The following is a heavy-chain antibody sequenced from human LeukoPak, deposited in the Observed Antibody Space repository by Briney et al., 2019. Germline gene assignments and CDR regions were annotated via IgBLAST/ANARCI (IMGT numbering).Heavy chain of an antibody. D-gene: IGHD5-12*01. CDR2: ISTSGGA. CDR1: GVSISSYY. V-gene: IGHV4-4*09. J-gene: IGHJ6*03. Sequence: PSETLSLTCSASGVSISSYYWSWIRQPPGKGLEWIGYISTSGGANYNPSPKSRVTISVDTAKNQLSLRLSSVTAADTAVLYCARTVATWGTGYYYYYMDVWGKGTTVTVSS. CDR3: ARTVATWGTGYYYYYMDV.